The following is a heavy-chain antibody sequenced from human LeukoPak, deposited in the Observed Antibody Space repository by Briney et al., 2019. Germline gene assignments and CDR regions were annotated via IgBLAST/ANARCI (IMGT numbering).Heavy chain of an antibody. Sequence: PGGSLRLSCAASGXTFSSYWMHWVRQAPGKGLVWVSRIHSDGSRTSYADSVKGRFTISRDNAKNTLSLQMNSLRAEDTAVYYCGRVSSSGLDYGMDVWGQGTTVTVSS. CDR1: GXTFSSYW. V-gene: IGHV3-74*01. J-gene: IGHJ6*02. D-gene: IGHD6-19*01. CDR2: IHSDGSRT. CDR3: GRVSSSGLDYGMDV.